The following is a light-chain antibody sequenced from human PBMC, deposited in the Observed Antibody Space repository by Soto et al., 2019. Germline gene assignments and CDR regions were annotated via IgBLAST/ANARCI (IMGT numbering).Light chain of an antibody. V-gene: IGKV1-5*03. CDR1: QTISSW. Sequence: DIQLTQSPSTLSASVGDRVTITCRASQTISSWLAWYQQKPGKAPNLLIYETSNLESGVPSRFSGSGSGTEFTLTISSLQPDDFATYYCQYDNDYCLTFGQGTKVEIK. CDR2: ETS. J-gene: IGKJ1*01. CDR3: QYDNDYCLT.